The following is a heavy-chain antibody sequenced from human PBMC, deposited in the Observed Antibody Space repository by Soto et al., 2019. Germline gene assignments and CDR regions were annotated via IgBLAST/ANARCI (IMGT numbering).Heavy chain of an antibody. CDR3: ATDVIAPPNYYDT. Sequence: PSETLSLTCTVSGGSIDSGDYYWSWIRQPPGKGLEWIGYVYYSGTTNYNPFLKSRVTLSLDKSKKKFSLKMNSVTAADTAVYYCATDVIAPPNYYDTWGQGTMVTVSS. V-gene: IGHV4-61*08. CDR1: GGSIDSGDYY. D-gene: IGHD4-4*01. CDR2: VYYSGTT. J-gene: IGHJ5*02.